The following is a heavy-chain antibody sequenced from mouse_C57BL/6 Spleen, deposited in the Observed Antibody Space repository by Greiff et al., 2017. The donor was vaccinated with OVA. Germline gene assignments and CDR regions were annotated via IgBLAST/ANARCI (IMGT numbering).Heavy chain of an antibody. CDR1: GFSLSTFGMG. CDR2: IWWDDDK. J-gene: IGHJ2*01. CDR3: ARITTVVAHYYFDY. V-gene: IGHV8-8*01. D-gene: IGHD1-1*01. Sequence: QVTLKECGPGILQPSQTLSLTCSFSGFSLSTFGMGVGWIRQPSGKGLEWLAHIWWDDDKYYNPALKSRLTISKATSKNQVFLKIANVDTADTATYYFARITTVVAHYYFDYWGQGTTLTVSS.